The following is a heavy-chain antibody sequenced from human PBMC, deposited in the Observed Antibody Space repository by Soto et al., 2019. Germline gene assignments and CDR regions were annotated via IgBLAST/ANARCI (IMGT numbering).Heavy chain of an antibody. J-gene: IGHJ4*02. D-gene: IGHD1-26*01. Sequence: PGGSLRLSCAASGFTFSNYGMHWVRQAPGKGLEWVAAISYDGSNKYYGDSVRGRFTISRENSKNTLYLQMNTLTAEDTAVYYCAKDRLPRQTSGCYNDWGQGTLVSGSS. CDR1: GFTFSNYG. CDR3: AKDRLPRQTSGCYND. CDR2: ISYDGSNK. V-gene: IGHV3-30*18.